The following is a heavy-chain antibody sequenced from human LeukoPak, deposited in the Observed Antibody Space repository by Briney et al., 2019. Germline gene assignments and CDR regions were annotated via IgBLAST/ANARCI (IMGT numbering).Heavy chain of an antibody. CDR3: ARRLVGGTDYFDY. D-gene: IGHD1-26*01. CDR1: GFTFSTYW. J-gene: IGHJ4*02. CDR2: IKTDGTEE. Sequence: GGSLRLSCTASGFTFSTYWMTWVRQAPGKGLEWVANIKTDGTEEYYADSVKGRFTISRDNAKNSLYLHMKSLRVDDTAVYYCARRLVGGTDYFDYWGQGTLVTLSS. V-gene: IGHV3-7*01.